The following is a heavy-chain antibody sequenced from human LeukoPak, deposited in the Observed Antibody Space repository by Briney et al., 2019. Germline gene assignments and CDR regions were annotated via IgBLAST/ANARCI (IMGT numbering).Heavy chain of an antibody. J-gene: IGHJ5*02. D-gene: IGHD3-22*01. Sequence: ASETLSLTCAVYGGSFSGYYWSWIRQPPGKGLEWIGEINHSGSTNYNPSLKSRVTISVDTSKNQFSLKLSSVTAADTAVYYCARQGNLRYYYDSSGYRPWGQGTLVTVSS. V-gene: IGHV4-34*01. CDR1: GGSFSGYY. CDR2: INHSGST. CDR3: ARQGNLRYYYDSSGYRP.